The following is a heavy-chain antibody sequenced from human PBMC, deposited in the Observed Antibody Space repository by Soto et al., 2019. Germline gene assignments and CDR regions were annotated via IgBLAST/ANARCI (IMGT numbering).Heavy chain of an antibody. CDR1: GASVSSAAYY. D-gene: IGHD6-19*01. V-gene: IGHV4-61*08. CDR3: AKGFSSGWYVDS. J-gene: IGHJ4*02. Sequence: QVQLQESGPGLVKPSGTLSLTCSVSGASVSSAAYYWSWIRQPPGKRLEWIGFILSGGGTSTNPSLRSRLSISVDTTTNQFSLRLTYLTASDTGVYFCAKGFSSGWYVDSWGRGTLVTVSS. CDR2: ILSGGGT.